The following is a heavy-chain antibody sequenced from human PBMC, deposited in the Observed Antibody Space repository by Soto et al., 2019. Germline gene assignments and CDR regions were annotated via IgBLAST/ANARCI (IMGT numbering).Heavy chain of an antibody. CDR3: ARGHRIAARPSYYYYGMDV. V-gene: IGHV1-3*01. J-gene: IGHJ6*02. CDR2: INAGNGNT. D-gene: IGHD6-6*01. Sequence: ASVKVSCKASGYTFTSYAMHWVRQAPGQRLEWMGWINAGNGNTKYSQKFQGRVTITRGTSASTAYTELSSLRSEDTAVYYCARGHRIAARPSYYYYGMDVWGQGTTVTVSS. CDR1: GYTFTSYA.